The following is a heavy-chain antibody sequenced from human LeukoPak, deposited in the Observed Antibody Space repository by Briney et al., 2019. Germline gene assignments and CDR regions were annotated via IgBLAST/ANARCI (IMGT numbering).Heavy chain of an antibody. CDR3: TTVAVAGHYYYYYYMDV. D-gene: IGHD6-19*01. CDR1: GFTFSNAW. Sequence: PGGSLRLSCAASGFTFSNAWMSWVRQAPGKGLEWVGRIKSKTDGGTTDYAAPVKGRFTISRDDSKNTLYLQMNSLKTEDTAVYYCTTVAVAGHYYYYYYMDVWGKGTTVTISS. J-gene: IGHJ6*03. CDR2: IKSKTDGGTT. V-gene: IGHV3-15*01.